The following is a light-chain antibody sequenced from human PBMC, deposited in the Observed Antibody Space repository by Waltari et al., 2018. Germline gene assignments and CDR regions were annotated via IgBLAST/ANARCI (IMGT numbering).Light chain of an antibody. CDR3: AAWDDKLDCPV. CDR2: TDN. CDR1: PSNIRSNT. Sequence: QSVLTQSPSASGTPGQRGTISCSGGPSNIRSNTVKWYQQFPGPAPKLLINTDNQRPSGVPDRFSGTRSGTSASLAISGLQAEDEADYFCAAWDDKLDCPVFGGGTRLTVL. V-gene: IGLV1-44*01. J-gene: IGLJ2*01.